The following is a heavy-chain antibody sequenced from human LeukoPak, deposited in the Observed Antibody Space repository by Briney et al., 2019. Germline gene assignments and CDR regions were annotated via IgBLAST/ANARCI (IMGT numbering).Heavy chain of an antibody. CDR2: ISSSSSTI. D-gene: IGHD3-10*01. Sequence: GGSLRLSCAASGFTFSSYSMNWVRQAPGKGLEWVSYISSSSSTIYYADSVKGRFTISRDNAKNSLYLQMNSLRAEDTAVYYCAKSPYGSGSSGDAFDIWGQGTMVTVSS. V-gene: IGHV3-48*01. J-gene: IGHJ3*02. CDR1: GFTFSSYS. CDR3: AKSPYGSGSSGDAFDI.